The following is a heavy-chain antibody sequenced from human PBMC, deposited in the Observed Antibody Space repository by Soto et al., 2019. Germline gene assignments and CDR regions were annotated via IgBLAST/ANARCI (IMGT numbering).Heavy chain of an antibody. CDR1: GFTFSTDS. CDR2: ITSSSSYI. CDR3: ARDLQMGGAGAFYI. Sequence: GGSLRVSCAASGFTFSTDSMNWVRQAPGKGLEWVSSITSSSSYIYYADSVKGRFTISRDNARNSLYLQMNSLRAEDTAVYYCARDLQMGGAGAFYIWGQGTLVTVSS. J-gene: IGHJ3*02. D-gene: IGHD1-26*01. V-gene: IGHV3-21*01.